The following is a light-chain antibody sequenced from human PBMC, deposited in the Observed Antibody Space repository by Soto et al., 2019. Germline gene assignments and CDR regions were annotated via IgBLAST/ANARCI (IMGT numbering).Light chain of an antibody. CDR1: QTVSNN. Sequence: EIVMTQSPVTLSVSPGERATLPCRASQTVSNNLAWYQRKPGQAPGLLIYGASTRATGVPARFSGSGSGTEFTLTISSLQSEDSAVYYCQQYTNWPLTLGQGTRLEIK. CDR3: QQYTNWPLT. CDR2: GAS. V-gene: IGKV3-15*01. J-gene: IGKJ5*01.